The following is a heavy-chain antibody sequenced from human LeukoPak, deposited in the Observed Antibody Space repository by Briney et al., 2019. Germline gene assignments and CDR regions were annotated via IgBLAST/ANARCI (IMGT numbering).Heavy chain of an antibody. CDR3: ARYNFYRYGDKGEGALDF. CDR1: GGSLSGYY. Sequence: PSETLSLTCAVYGGSLSGYYWTWIRQPPGKGLEWIGQIDDSGSTNYNPSLKTGVTISLDTSKNQFSLKLTSVTAADTAVYYRARYNFYRYGDKGEGALDFWGQGTMVTVSS. J-gene: IGHJ3*01. D-gene: IGHD4-17*01. CDR2: IDDSGST. V-gene: IGHV4-34*01.